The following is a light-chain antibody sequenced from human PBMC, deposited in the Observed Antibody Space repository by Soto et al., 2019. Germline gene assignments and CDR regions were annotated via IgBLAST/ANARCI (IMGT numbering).Light chain of an antibody. J-gene: IGKJ5*01. Sequence: IALTQSPGTLSLSPGERAIFSCRASQTVGSGYLAWYQQKPGHIPRLLIYGASRRATGIPDRFSGSGSGTDFTLTISSLEPEDFAVYYCQQYSRPPFSFGQGTRLEIK. V-gene: IGKV3-20*01. CDR1: QTVGSGY. CDR3: QQYSRPPFS. CDR2: GAS.